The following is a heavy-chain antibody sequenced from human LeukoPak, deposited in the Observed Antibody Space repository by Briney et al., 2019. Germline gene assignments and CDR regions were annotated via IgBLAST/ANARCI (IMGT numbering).Heavy chain of an antibody. CDR3: ATGARIAAATPYYYYYMDV. CDR1: GFTFSNYW. V-gene: IGHV3-7*01. J-gene: IGHJ6*03. Sequence: GGSLRLSCAASGFTFSNYWMSWVRQAPGKGLEWVANIKEDGSEKYYVESVKGRFTISRDNAKNSLYLQMNSLRAEDTAVYYCATGARIAAATPYYYYYMDVWGKGTTVTVSS. CDR2: IKEDGSEK. D-gene: IGHD6-13*01.